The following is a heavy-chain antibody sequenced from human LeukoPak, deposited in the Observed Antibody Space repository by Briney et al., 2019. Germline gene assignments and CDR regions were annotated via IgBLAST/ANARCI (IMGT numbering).Heavy chain of an antibody. J-gene: IGHJ3*02. V-gene: IGHV3-48*02. CDR3: ARDHNWAFDI. CDR1: GFTFGSYS. CDR2: IRSSDTTI. Sequence: GGSLRLSCVVSGFTFGSYSMNGVRQAPGKGLEWVSYIRSSDTTIYYADSVKGRFTISTDSAKNSLYLQMNSLRDEDTAVYYCARDHNWAFDIWGQGTILTVSS.